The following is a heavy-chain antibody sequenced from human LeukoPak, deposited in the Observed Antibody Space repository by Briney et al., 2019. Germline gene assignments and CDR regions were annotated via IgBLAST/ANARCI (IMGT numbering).Heavy chain of an antibody. D-gene: IGHD6-13*01. Sequence: SETLSLTCTVSGGSINSGGYYWTWIRQHPGKGLEWIGYIYYSGSTYYNPSLKSRVTISVDTPKNQFSLRLNSVPAADTAVYYCARVPAAGGGGDYWGQGTLVTVSS. CDR3: ARVPAAGGGGDY. J-gene: IGHJ4*02. CDR1: GGSINSGGYY. CDR2: IYYSGST. V-gene: IGHV4-31*03.